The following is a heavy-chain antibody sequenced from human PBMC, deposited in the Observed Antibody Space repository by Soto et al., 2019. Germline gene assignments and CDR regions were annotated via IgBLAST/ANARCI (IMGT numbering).Heavy chain of an antibody. Sequence: SETLSLTCTVSGGSISSGGFYWSWIRQHPGKGLEWIGYIYYSGSTYYNPSLKSRVTISVDTSKNQFSLKLSSVTAADTAMYYCARLQAAAGVNDLTFDDWGQGTLVTVSS. V-gene: IGHV4-31*03. CDR2: IYYSGST. D-gene: IGHD6-13*01. J-gene: IGHJ4*02. CDR3: ARLQAAAGVNDLTFDD. CDR1: GGSISSGGFY.